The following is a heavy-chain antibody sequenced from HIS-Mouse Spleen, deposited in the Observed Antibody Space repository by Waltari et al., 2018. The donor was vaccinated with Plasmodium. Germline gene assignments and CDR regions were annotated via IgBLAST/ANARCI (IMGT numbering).Heavy chain of an antibody. CDR1: GYTFTGYY. J-gene: IGHJ1*01. CDR2: INPNSGGT. D-gene: IGHD6-13*01. Sequence: QVQLVQSGAEVKKPGASVKVSCKASGYTFTGYYMHWVRQAPGQGLELMGWINPNSGGTNYAQKFQGRVTMTRETSISTAYMELSRLRSDDTAVYYCARVLGYKAAAGTFVEYFQHWGQGTLVTVSS. CDR3: ARVLGYKAAAGTFVEYFQH. V-gene: IGHV1-2*02.